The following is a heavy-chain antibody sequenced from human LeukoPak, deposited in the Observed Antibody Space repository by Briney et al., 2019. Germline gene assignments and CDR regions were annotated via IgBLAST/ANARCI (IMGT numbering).Heavy chain of an antibody. CDR2: ISYDGRQN. CDR3: AKVDGPGVRYYYDSRNY. J-gene: IGHJ4*02. Sequence: GGSLRLSCAASGFTFSTYAMNWVRQAPGKGLEWVAVISYDGRQNYYADSVKGRFTISRDNSKNTLYLQMNSLRAEDTAVYYCAKVDGPGVRYYYDSRNYWGQGTLVTVSS. D-gene: IGHD3-22*01. CDR1: GFTFSTYA. V-gene: IGHV3-30*04.